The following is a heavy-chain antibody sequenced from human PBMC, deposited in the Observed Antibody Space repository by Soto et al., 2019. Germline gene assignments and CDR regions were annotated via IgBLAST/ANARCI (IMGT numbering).Heavy chain of an antibody. CDR1: GYTFTGYA. CDR2: INAGNGNT. Sequence: ASVKVSCKASGYTFTGYAMHWVRQAPGQRLEWMGWINAGNGNTKYSQKFQGRVTITRDTSASTAYMELSSLRSEDTAVYYCARAVAAAGPFDYWGQGTLVTVSS. V-gene: IGHV1-3*01. J-gene: IGHJ4*02. CDR3: ARAVAAAGPFDY. D-gene: IGHD6-13*01.